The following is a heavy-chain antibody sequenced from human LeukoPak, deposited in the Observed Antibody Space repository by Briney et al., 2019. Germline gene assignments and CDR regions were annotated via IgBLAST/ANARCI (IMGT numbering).Heavy chain of an antibody. V-gene: IGHV3-74*01. J-gene: IGHJ4*02. CDR3: ARCRLYDYDSSGPGN. CDR2: IVTDGRST. CDR1: GLTFSNYW. D-gene: IGHD3-22*01. Sequence: PGGSLRLSCAASGLTFSNYWIHCVRQAQGKGLVWVSRIVTDGRSTTYADSVMGRFTISRDNAKNTLYLQMNSLRAEDTAVYYCARCRLYDYDSSGPGNWGQGSLLTVSS.